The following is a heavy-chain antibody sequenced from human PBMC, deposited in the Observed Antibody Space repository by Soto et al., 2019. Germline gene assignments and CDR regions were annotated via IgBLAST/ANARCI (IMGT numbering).Heavy chain of an antibody. J-gene: IGHJ4*02. V-gene: IGHV5-51*01. CDR2: IYPDDSDT. Sequence: RGESLKISCKGSEYNFISYWIGWVRQLPGKGLEWMGIIYPDDSDTRYSPSFQGQVTISADKSISTAYLQWSSLKVSDTAIYYCARLAHDTTGALYYFDYWGQGTLVTVSS. D-gene: IGHD3-22*01. CDR3: ARLAHDTTGALYYFDY. CDR1: EYNFISYW.